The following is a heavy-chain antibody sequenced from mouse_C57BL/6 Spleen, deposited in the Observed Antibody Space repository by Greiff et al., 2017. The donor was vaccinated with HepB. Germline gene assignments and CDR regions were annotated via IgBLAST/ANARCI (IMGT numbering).Heavy chain of an antibody. V-gene: IGHV1-22*01. Sequence: EVQLQQSGPELVKPGASVKMSCKASGYTFTDYNMHWVKQSHGKSLEWIGYINPNNGGTSYNQKFKGKATLTVNKSSSTAYMELRSLPSEDSAVYYCARSPITTVVASPFDYWGQGTTLTVSS. D-gene: IGHD1-1*01. CDR2: INPNNGGT. CDR1: GYTFTDYN. CDR3: ARSPITTVVASPFDY. J-gene: IGHJ2*01.